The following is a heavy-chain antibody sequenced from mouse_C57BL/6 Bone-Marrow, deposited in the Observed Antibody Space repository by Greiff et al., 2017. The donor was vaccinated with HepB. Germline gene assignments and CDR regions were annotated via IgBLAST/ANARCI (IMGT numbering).Heavy chain of an antibody. J-gene: IGHJ4*01. CDR2: ISSGGSYT. Sequence: EVKLVESGGDLVKPGGSLKLSCAASGFTFSSYRMSWVRQTPDKRLEWVATISSGGSYTYYPDSVKGRFTISRDNAKNTLYLQMSSLKSEDTAMYYCARRYYYGIMDYWGQGTSVTVSS. D-gene: IGHD1-1*01. V-gene: IGHV5-6*02. CDR3: ARRYYYGIMDY. CDR1: GFTFSSYR.